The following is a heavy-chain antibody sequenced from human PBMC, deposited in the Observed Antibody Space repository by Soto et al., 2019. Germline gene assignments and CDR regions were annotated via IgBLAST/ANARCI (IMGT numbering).Heavy chain of an antibody. CDR2: IYHSGST. V-gene: IGHV4-30-2*01. D-gene: IGHD5-12*01. CDR3: VGEVATTLASYGMDV. CDR1: GGSISSGGYS. J-gene: IGHJ6*02. Sequence: QLQLQESGSGLVKPSQTLSLTCAVSGGSISSGGYSWSWIRQPPGKGLEWIGYIYHSGSTYYNPSLKSRVTISVDRSKNQFSLKLSSVTAADTAVYYCVGEVATTLASYGMDVWGQGTTVTVSS.